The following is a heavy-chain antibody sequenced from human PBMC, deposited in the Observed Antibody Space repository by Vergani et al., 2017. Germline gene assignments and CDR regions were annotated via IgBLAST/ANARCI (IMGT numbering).Heavy chain of an antibody. CDR1: GYSIGSGFY. J-gene: IGHJ2*01. V-gene: IGHV4-38-2*01. CDR2: IHNRGKT. Sequence: QVRLEESGPGLVKPSETLSLTCSVSGYSIGSGFYWAWMRQAPGEGLQWLTSIHNRGKTYHNPSLKSRVSVSLDTSKNRFSLNLTSATATDTAVYYCARSQGYYWYFDLWGPGSLVTVSS. D-gene: IGHD3-22*01. CDR3: ARSQGYYWYFDL.